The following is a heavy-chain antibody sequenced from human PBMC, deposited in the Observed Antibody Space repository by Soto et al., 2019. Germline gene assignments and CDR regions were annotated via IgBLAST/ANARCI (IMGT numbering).Heavy chain of an antibody. CDR2: IYYSGST. CDR1: GGSSSSGGYY. Sequence: QVQLQESGPGLVKPSQTLSLTCTVSGGSSSSGGYYWSWIRQHPGKGLEWIGYIYYSGSTYYNPGLKSRVTISVDTSKKQFSLKLSSVTAADTAVYYCARSFRSGYLDYWGQGTLVTVSA. J-gene: IGHJ4*02. CDR3: ARSFRSGYLDY. D-gene: IGHD3-22*01. V-gene: IGHV4-31*03.